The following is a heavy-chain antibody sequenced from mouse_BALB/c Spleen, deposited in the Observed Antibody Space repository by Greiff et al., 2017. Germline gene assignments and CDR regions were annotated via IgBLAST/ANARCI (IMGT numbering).Heavy chain of an antibody. CDR3: AREDYGTYFDY. J-gene: IGHJ2*01. CDR1: GYSITSDYA. V-gene: IGHV3-2*02. CDR2: ISYSGST. D-gene: IGHD2-1*01. Sequence: EVQLQESGPGLVKPSQSLSLTCTVTGYSITSDYAWNWIRQFPGNKLEWMGYISYSGSTSYNPSLKSRISITRDTSKNQFFLQLNSVTTEDTATYYCAREDYGTYFDYWGQGTTLTVSS.